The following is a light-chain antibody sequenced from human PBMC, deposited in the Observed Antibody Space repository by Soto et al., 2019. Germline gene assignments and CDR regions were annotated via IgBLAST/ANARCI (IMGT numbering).Light chain of an antibody. J-gene: IGKJ2*01. CDR3: QQTYATDFT. CDR2: SAS. CDR1: QSILAY. V-gene: IGKV1-39*01. Sequence: IPMTQSPSSLSASVGGRVTITCRASQSILAYLNWYQVKLGKPPRLLIFSASNLQSGVPPRFNGSGSGTDFALTIGGVEPDDAATYYCQQTYATDFTFGQGTNL.